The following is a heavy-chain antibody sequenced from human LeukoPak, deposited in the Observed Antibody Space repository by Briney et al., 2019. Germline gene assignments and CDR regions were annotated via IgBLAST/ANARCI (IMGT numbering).Heavy chain of an antibody. CDR3: ANSLGSSSWYFPLPLFQH. J-gene: IGHJ1*01. CDR1: GFTFSSYG. CDR2: IRYDGSNK. D-gene: IGHD6-13*01. Sequence: GGSLRLSCAASGFTFSSYGMHWVRQAPGKGLEWVAFIRYDGSNKYYADSVKGRFTISRDNSKNTLYLQMNSLRAEDTAVYYCANSLGSSSWYFPLPLFQHWGQGTLVTVSS. V-gene: IGHV3-30*02.